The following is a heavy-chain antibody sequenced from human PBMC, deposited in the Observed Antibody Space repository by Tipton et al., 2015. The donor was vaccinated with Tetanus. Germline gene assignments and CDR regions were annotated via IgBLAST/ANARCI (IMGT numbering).Heavy chain of an antibody. CDR1: GGSISSYY. J-gene: IGHJ6*02. V-gene: IGHV4-59*01. CDR3: ARRGNQSSSSSGGLDV. D-gene: IGHD6-13*01. Sequence: TLSLTCTVSGGSISSYYWSWIRRPPGKGLEWIGNLYYTGSVHDNPSLQRRVTISADASKNQFSLKLTSVTAADTAIYYCARRGNQSSSSSGGLDVWGQGTTVTVSS. CDR2: LYYTGSV.